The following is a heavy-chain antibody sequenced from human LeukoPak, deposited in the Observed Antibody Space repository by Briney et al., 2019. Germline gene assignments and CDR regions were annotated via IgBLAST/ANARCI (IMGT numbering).Heavy chain of an antibody. Sequence: GGSMRLSCAASGFTFSSYAMSWVRQAPGKGLEWVAAISGSGGSTYYADSVKGRFTISRDNSKNTLYLQMNSLRAEDTAVYYCAKDCYYGSGSSFDYWGQGTLVTVSS. D-gene: IGHD3-10*01. V-gene: IGHV3-23*01. CDR3: AKDCYYGSGSSFDY. CDR2: ISGSGGST. J-gene: IGHJ4*02. CDR1: GFTFSSYA.